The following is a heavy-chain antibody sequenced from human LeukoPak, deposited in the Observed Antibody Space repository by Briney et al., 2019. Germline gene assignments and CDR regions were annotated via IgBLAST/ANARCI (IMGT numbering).Heavy chain of an antibody. CDR1: GFTFDDYA. D-gene: IGHD6-13*01. CDR2: ISSSGSTI. J-gene: IGHJ4*02. V-gene: IGHV3-11*01. Sequence: PGGSLRLSCAASGFTFDDYAMHWVRQAPGKGLEWVSAISSSGSTIYYADSVKGRFTISRDNAKNSLYLQMNSLRAEDTAVYYCARAGFYSSSWYEVDYWGQGTLVTVSS. CDR3: ARAGFYSSSWYEVDY.